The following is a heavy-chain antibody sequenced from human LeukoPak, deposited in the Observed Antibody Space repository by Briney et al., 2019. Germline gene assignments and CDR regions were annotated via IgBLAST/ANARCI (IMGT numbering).Heavy chain of an antibody. CDR3: ARWLQLDGYFDY. V-gene: IGHV1-24*01. CDR2: FDPEDGET. J-gene: IGHJ4*02. D-gene: IGHD5-24*01. CDR1: GYTLTELS. Sequence: GASVKVSCKVSGYTLTELSMHWVRQAPGKGLEWMGGFDPEDGETIYAQKFQGRVTMTEDTSADTAYMELSSLRSEDTAVYYCARWLQLDGYFDYWGQGTLVTVSS.